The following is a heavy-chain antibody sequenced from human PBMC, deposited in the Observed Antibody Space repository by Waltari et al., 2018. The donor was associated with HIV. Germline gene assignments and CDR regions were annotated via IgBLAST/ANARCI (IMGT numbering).Heavy chain of an antibody. V-gene: IGHV4-61*02. CDR3: ARDKGMVRGVMFYYGMDV. Sequence: QVQLQESGPGLVKPSQTLSLTCTVSGGSISSGSYYWRWIRHPAGKGLELIGRIYTSGSTNYNPSLKSRVTISVDTSKNQFSLKLSSVTAADTAVYYCARDKGMVRGVMFYYGMDVWGQGTTVTVSS. CDR1: GGSISSGSYY. J-gene: IGHJ6*02. CDR2: IYTSGST. D-gene: IGHD3-10*01.